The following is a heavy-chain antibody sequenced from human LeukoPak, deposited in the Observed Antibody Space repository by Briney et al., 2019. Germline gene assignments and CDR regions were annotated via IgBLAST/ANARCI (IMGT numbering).Heavy chain of an antibody. J-gene: IGHJ4*02. CDR1: GGSFSRGSYY. CDR3: ARGGGDWGFHQSDY. Sequence: PSQTLSLTCTVSGGSFSRGSYYWRWIRQPAGKGLEWIGRIYTSGSTNYNPSLKSRVTISVDTSKNQFSLKLSSVTAADTAVYYCARGGGDWGFHQSDYWGQGTLVTVSS. D-gene: IGHD2-21*01. V-gene: IGHV4-61*02. CDR2: IYTSGST.